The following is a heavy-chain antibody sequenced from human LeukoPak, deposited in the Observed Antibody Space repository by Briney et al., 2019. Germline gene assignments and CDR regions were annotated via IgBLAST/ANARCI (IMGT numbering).Heavy chain of an antibody. CDR2: IKQDGSEK. D-gene: IGHD1-1*01. V-gene: IGHV3-7*01. CDR1: EFTFAIYW. Sequence: GGSLRLSCAASEFTFAIYWMSWVRQSPGKGLEWVANIKQDGSEKYYADSVKGRFTISRDNAKNSLYLQMNSLRAEDSAVYYCASQLERRQGWFDPWGQGTLATVSS. CDR3: ASQLERRQGWFDP. J-gene: IGHJ5*02.